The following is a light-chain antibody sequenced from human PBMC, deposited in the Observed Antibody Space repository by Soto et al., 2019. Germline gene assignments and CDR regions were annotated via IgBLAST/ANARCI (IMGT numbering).Light chain of an antibody. CDR3: SSYASSSSYV. Sequence: ALTQPASVSGSPGQSITISCTGTSSDVGGYNHVSWYQIHPGKAPKLIIYEVTSRPSGVSYRFSGSKSCNSASLTISGLQAEDEPDYYCSSYASSSSYVFGGGTKVTVL. J-gene: IGLJ1*01. CDR2: EVT. CDR1: SSDVGGYNH. V-gene: IGLV2-14*01.